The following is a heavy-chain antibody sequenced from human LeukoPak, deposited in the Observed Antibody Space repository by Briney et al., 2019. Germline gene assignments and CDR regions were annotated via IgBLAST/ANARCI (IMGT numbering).Heavy chain of an antibody. J-gene: IGHJ4*02. Sequence: GGSLRLSCAASGFTFTSYAMNWVRQAPGKGLEWVSAISGSGGSTYYADSVKGRFTISRDNAQNSLYLQMNSLRAEDTAVYYCARDPDCTIGVCYDYWGQGALVTVSS. D-gene: IGHD2-8*01. CDR3: ARDPDCTIGVCYDY. CDR1: GFTFTSYA. V-gene: IGHV3-23*01. CDR2: ISGSGGST.